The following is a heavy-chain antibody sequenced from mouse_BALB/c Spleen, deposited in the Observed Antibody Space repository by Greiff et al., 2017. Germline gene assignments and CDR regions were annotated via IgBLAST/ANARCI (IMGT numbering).Heavy chain of an antibody. V-gene: IGHV2-9*02. J-gene: IGHJ2*01. CDR2: IWAGGST. CDR1: GFSLTSYG. CDR3: ARGSAYYYGSSDY. D-gene: IGHD1-1*01. Sequence: VKLQESGPGLVAPSQSLSITCTVSGFSLTSYGVHWVRQPPGKGLEWLGVIWAGGSTNYNSALMSRLSISKDNSKSQVFLKMNSLQTDDTAMYYCARGSAYYYGSSDYWGQGTTLTVSS.